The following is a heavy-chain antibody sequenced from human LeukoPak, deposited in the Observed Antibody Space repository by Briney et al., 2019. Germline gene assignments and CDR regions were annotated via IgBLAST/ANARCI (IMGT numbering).Heavy chain of an antibody. V-gene: IGHV3-74*01. Sequence: PGGSLRLSCAASGITFGNNWMHWVRQAPGKGLVWISRINSDGGGAIYADSVKGRFTVSRDNAENTLYLQTNSLRAEDTAVYYCARDVPHNWFDTWGQGTLVTVSS. CDR2: INSDGGGA. CDR3: ARDVPHNWFDT. CDR1: GITFGNNW. J-gene: IGHJ5*02.